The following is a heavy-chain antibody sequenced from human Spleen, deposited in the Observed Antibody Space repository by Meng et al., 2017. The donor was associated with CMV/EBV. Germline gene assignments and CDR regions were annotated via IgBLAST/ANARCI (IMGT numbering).Heavy chain of an antibody. J-gene: IGHJ4*01. CDR1: GYTFTGYY. V-gene: IGHV1-2*02. CDR3: ASVSSTIYYFDY. Sequence: ASVKVSCKASGYTFTGYYIHWVRQAPGQGLEWVGWINPNNGDTNYAQKFQGRVTMTRDTSISTAYMELNGLKSDDTAVYYCASVSSTIYYFDYWGHGTLVTVSS. D-gene: IGHD6-13*01. CDR2: INPNNGDT.